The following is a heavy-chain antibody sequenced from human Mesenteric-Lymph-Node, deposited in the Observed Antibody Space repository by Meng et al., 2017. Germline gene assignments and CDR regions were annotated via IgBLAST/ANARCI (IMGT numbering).Heavy chain of an antibody. Sequence: QVQLVHSGAEVKKLGASGKVSCKASDYIFTSYGLSWVRQAPGQGLEWMGWISGHNGNTKYAQQFQGRVTMTTDTSTSTAYMELRSLRADDTAVYYCARVTMIGYFDYWGQGTLVTVSS. CDR2: ISGHNGNT. CDR3: ARVTMIGYFDY. D-gene: IGHD3-22*01. J-gene: IGHJ4*01. CDR1: DYIFTSYG. V-gene: IGHV1-18*01.